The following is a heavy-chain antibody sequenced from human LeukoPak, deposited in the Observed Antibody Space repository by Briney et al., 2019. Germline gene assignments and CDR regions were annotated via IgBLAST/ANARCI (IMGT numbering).Heavy chain of an antibody. D-gene: IGHD3-10*01. CDR1: GYTFTSYA. CDR3: ARSWLYGSGSSNRYNWFDP. Sequence: ASVKVSCKAPGYTFTSYAMHWVRQAPGQRLEWMGWTNAGNGNTKYSQKFQGRVTITRDTSASTAYMELSSLRSEDTAVYYCARSWLYGSGSSNRYNWFDPWGQGTLVTVSS. J-gene: IGHJ5*02. CDR2: TNAGNGNT. V-gene: IGHV1-3*01.